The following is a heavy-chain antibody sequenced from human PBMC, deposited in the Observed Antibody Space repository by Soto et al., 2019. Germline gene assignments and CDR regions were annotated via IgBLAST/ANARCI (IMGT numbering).Heavy chain of an antibody. CDR2: IIPIFGTA. CDR3: AEGVLLWFGGGYYYGMDV. V-gene: IGHV1-69*13. D-gene: IGHD3-10*01. Sequence: SVKVSCKASGGTFSSYAISWVRQAPGQGLEWMGGIIPIFGTANYAQKFQGRVTITADESTSTAYMELSSLRSEDTAVYYCAEGVLLWFGGGYYYGMDVWGQGTTVTVSS. CDR1: GGTFSSYA. J-gene: IGHJ6*02.